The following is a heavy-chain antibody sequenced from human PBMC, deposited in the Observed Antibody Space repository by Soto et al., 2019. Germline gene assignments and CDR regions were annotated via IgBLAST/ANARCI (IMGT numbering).Heavy chain of an antibody. CDR1: GGSISSSSYY. D-gene: IGHD2-21*01. CDR2: IYYSGST. CDR3: ARDGGDGYNPNMEAGGICDY. Sequence: PSETLSLTCTVSGGSISSSSYYWGWIRQPPGKGLEWIGSIYYSGSTYYNPSLKSRVTISVDTSKNQFSLKLSSVTAADTAVYYFARDGGDGYNPNMEAGGICDYWGQGTLVTVSS. J-gene: IGHJ4*02. V-gene: IGHV4-39*02.